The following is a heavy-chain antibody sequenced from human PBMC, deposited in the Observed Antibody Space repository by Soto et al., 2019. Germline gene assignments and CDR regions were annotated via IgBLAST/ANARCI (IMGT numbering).Heavy chain of an antibody. V-gene: IGHV4-38-2*01. Sequence: PSETLSLTCAVSGYSISSGYYWGWIRQPPGKGLEWIGSIYHSGSTYYNPSLKSRVTISVDTSKNQFSLKLSSVTAADTAVYYCGEGAGTKEGFCEVFDYWGQGTLVTVSS. CDR2: IYHSGST. J-gene: IGHJ4*02. D-gene: IGHD3-10*01. CDR1: GYSISSGYY. CDR3: GEGAGTKEGFCEVFDY.